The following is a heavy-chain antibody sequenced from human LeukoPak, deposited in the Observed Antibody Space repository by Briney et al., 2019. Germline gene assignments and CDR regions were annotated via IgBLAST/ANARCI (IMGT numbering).Heavy chain of an antibody. CDR1: GGSFSGYY. CDR3: ARGVYCSGGSCYRPFDY. Sequence: SETLSLTCAVYGGSFSGYYWSWIRQPPGKGLEWIGEINHSGSTNYNPSLKSRVTISVDTSKNQFSLKLSSVTAADTAVYYCARGVYCSGGSCYRPFDYWGQGTLVTVSS. CDR2: INHSGST. V-gene: IGHV4-34*01. D-gene: IGHD2-15*01. J-gene: IGHJ4*02.